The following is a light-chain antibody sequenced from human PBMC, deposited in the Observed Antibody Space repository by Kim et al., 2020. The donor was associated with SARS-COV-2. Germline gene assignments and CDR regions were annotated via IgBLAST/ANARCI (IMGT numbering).Light chain of an antibody. CDR1: HSISIW. V-gene: IGKV1-5*03. CDR3: QQYNSYWT. CDR2: KAS. J-gene: IGKJ1*01. Sequence: SASVGDRVTITCRASHSISIWLAWYQQKPGKAPKLLIYKASSLESGVPSRFSGSGSGTEFTLTISSLQPDDFATYYCQQYNSYWTFGQGTKVEIK.